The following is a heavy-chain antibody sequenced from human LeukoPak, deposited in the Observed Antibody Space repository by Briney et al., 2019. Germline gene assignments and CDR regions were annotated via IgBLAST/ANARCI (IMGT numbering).Heavy chain of an antibody. CDR1: GGSISSSYW. V-gene: IGHV4-4*02. D-gene: IGHD4-11*01. Sequence: SGTLSLTCTVSGGSISSSYWWSWARQPPGKGLEWIGEISHSGSTNYNPSLKSRVTMSVDKSKNQFSLKLNSVTAADTAVYFCARGDNYNFDYWGQGTLVTVSS. CDR3: ARGDNYNFDY. J-gene: IGHJ4*02. CDR2: ISHSGST.